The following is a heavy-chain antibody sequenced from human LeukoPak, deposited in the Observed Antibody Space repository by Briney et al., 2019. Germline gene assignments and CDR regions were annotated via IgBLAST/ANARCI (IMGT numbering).Heavy chain of an antibody. V-gene: IGHV1-18*01. CDR2: ISAYNGNT. J-gene: IGHJ4*02. CDR1: GYTFTSYG. Sequence: ASVKVSCKTSGYTFTSYGISWVRQAPGQGLEWMGWISAYNGNTNYAQKLQGRVTMTRDTSTSTVYMELSSLRSDDTAVYYCARTAARRFDYWGQGTLVTVSS. D-gene: IGHD6-6*01. CDR3: ARTAARRFDY.